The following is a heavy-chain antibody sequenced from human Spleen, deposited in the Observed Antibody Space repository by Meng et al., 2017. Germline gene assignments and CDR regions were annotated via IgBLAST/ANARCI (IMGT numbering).Heavy chain of an antibody. J-gene: IGHJ4*02. Sequence: QVQLRESGPRLLRPSETLSLTCTVAGGSVSSGSYYWSWIRQPPGKGLEWIGHIYYSGSTNYNPSLKSRVTISVDTSKNQFSLKLSSVTAADTAVYFCARSSTSPASYFFDYWGQGTLVTVSS. D-gene: IGHD6-6*01. CDR1: GGSVSSGSYY. CDR3: ARSSTSPASYFFDY. V-gene: IGHV4-61*01. CDR2: IYYSGST.